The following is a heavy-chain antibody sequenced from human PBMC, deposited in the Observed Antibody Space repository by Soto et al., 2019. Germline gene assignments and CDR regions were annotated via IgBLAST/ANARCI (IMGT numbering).Heavy chain of an antibody. CDR3: AREDIVVVPAAMAYYYYMDD. D-gene: IGHD2-2*01. J-gene: IGHJ6*03. Sequence: QVQLQQWGAGLLKPSETLSLTCAVYGGSFSGYYWSWIRQPPGKGLAWIGEINHSGSTNYNPSLNRRDTISVDTSKHRFSLKLSSVPAADTALYYCAREDIVVVPAAMAYYYYMDDWGKGTTVTVSS. V-gene: IGHV4-34*01. CDR1: GGSFSGYY. CDR2: INHSGST.